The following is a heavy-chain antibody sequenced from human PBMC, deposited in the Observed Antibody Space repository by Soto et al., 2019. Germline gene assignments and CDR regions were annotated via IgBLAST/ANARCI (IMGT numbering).Heavy chain of an antibody. V-gene: IGHV3-48*02. D-gene: IGHD2-2*01. CDR3: ATRYCRSDNCHFTH. CDR2: ISGTSETI. CDR1: GFNFHTYT. J-gene: IGHJ4*02. Sequence: DVQLVESGGGLVKPGGSLRLSCAASGFNFHTYTMTWVRQAPGKGLEWVSYISGTSETIFYADSVKGRFTISRDIAKNSLYLQLNSLRDEETAVYYCATRYCRSDNCHFTHWGQGTLVTVSS.